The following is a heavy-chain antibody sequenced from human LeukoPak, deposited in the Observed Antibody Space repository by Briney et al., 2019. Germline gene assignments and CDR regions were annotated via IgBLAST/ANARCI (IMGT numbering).Heavy chain of an antibody. D-gene: IGHD3-3*01. CDR3: AREGVPDYDFWSGSIIYFDY. J-gene: IGHJ4*02. CDR1: GGSISSYY. CDR2: IYTSGST. Sequence: SETLSLTCTVSGGSISSYYWSWIRQPAGKGLEWIGRIYTSGSTNYDPSLKSRVTMSVDTSKNQFSLKLSSVTAADTAVYYCAREGVPDYDFWSGSIIYFDYWGQGTLVTVSS. V-gene: IGHV4-4*07.